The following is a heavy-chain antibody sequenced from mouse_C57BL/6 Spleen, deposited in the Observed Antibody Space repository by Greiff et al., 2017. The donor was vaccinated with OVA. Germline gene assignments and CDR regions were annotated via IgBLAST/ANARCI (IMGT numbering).Heavy chain of an antibody. CDR3: ARCYYGSSYDYYAMDY. V-gene: IGHV1-80*01. CDR1: GYAFSSYW. J-gene: IGHJ4*01. Sequence: QVQLQQSGAELVKPGASVKISCKASGYAFSSYWMNWVKQRPGKGLEGIGQIYPGDGDTNYNGKFKGKATLTADKSSSTAYMQLSSLTSEDSAVYFCARCYYGSSYDYYAMDYWGQGTSVTVSS. D-gene: IGHD1-1*01. CDR2: IYPGDGDT.